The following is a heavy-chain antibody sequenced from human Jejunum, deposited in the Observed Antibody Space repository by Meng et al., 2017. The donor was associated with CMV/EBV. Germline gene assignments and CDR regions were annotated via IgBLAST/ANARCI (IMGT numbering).Heavy chain of an antibody. Sequence: FTASYVHWVRQAPGQGLEWLGSLNPYTGDTNYAQKFQGRVSMTRDTPTNTAYMELTRLRSDDTALYYCAKDAGSFLDYYFDFWGQGTRVTVSS. CDR2: LNPYTGDT. V-gene: IGHV1-2*02. D-gene: IGHD3-10*01. J-gene: IGHJ4*02. CDR1: FTASY. CDR3: AKDAGSFLDYYFDF.